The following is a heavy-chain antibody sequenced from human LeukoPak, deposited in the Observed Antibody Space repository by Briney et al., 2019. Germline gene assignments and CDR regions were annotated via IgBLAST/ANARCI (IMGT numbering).Heavy chain of an antibody. CDR3: ARRRLGYYFDY. CDR1: GGSFSGYY. J-gene: IGHJ4*02. CDR2: INPRGST. V-gene: IGHV4-34*01. Sequence: SETLSLTCGVYGGSFSGYYWSWIRQPPGKGLGWIGEINPRGSTNYNPSLKSRVTLSADTSKNQFSLTLNSVTAADTAVYYCARRRLGYYFDYWGQGTLVTVSS. D-gene: IGHD5-24*01.